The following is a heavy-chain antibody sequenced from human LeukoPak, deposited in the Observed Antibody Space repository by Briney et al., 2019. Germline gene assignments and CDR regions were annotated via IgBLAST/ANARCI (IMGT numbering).Heavy chain of an antibody. CDR3: ARAILEWLSMYYYYYMDV. D-gene: IGHD3-3*01. V-gene: IGHV4-4*07. CDR1: GGSLSSYY. CDR2: VYTSGST. Sequence: SETLSLTCTVSGGSLSSYYWSWIRQPAGKGLEWIGRVYTSGSTNYNPSLKSRVTMSIDTSKNQFSLEVSSVTAADTAVYYCARAILEWLSMYYYYYMDVWGKGTTVTVSS. J-gene: IGHJ6*03.